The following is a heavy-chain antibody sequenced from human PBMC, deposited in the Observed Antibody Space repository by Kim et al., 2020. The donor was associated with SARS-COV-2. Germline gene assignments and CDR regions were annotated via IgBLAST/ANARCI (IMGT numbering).Heavy chain of an antibody. Sequence: GGSLRLSCAASGFTFSNAWMSWVRQAPGKGLEWVGRIKSKTDGGTTDYAAPVKGRFTISRDDSKNTMYLQMNSLKTEDTAVYYCTTEDIVVVPANKGVPCFDLRGRGTLVTVSS. J-gene: IGHJ2*01. CDR2: IKSKTDGGTT. V-gene: IGHV3-15*01. D-gene: IGHD2-2*01. CDR1: GFTFSNAW. CDR3: TTEDIVVVPANKGVPCFDL.